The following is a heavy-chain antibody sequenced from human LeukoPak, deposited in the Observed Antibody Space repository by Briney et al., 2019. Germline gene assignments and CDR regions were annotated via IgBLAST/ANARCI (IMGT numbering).Heavy chain of an antibody. Sequence: PGGSLRLSCAASGFTLDDYAVHWVRQAPGKGLEWVSGISWNSGSIGYADSVKGRFTISRDNAKNSLYLQMNSLRAEDTAVYYCARKGYYDSSGYPRWFDPWGQGTLVTVSS. D-gene: IGHD3-22*01. CDR2: ISWNSGSI. V-gene: IGHV3-9*01. CDR1: GFTLDDYA. CDR3: ARKGYYDSSGYPRWFDP. J-gene: IGHJ5*02.